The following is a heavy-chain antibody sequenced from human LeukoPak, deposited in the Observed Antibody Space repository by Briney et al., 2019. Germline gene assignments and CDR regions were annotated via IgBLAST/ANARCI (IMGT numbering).Heavy chain of an antibody. CDR2: IRYDGSNE. Sequence: PGGSLRLSCAASGFTFSSYGMHWVRQAPGKGLEWVSFIRYDGSNEYYADSVRGRFTISRDNSKNTLYLQMNSLRAEDTAVYYCARGGNVLRFLEWLPLYFDYWGQGTLVTVSS. V-gene: IGHV3-30*02. CDR3: ARGGNVLRFLEWLPLYFDY. CDR1: GFTFSSYG. J-gene: IGHJ4*02. D-gene: IGHD3-3*01.